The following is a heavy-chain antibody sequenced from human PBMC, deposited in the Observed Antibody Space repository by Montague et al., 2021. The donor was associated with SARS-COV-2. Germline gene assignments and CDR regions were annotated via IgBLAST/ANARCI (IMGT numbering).Heavy chain of an antibody. V-gene: IGHV4-39*01. D-gene: IGHD5-18*01. CDR2: VYYSGNT. Sequence: SETLSLTCTVTGGPISGSSDYWGWIRQSPGEGLEWIASVYYSGNTYYSPSLKSRLTISVDTSKNQFSLKLNSVTAADTALYYCARREYSYGWGDWGQGTLVTVSS. CDR1: GGPISGSSDY. CDR3: ARREYSYGWGD. J-gene: IGHJ4*02.